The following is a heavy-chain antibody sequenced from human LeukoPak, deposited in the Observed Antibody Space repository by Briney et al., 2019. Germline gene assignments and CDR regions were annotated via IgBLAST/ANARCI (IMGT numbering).Heavy chain of an antibody. CDR3: ASADGYKIDY. Sequence: SETLSLTCTVSGDSISGSSYYGVWIRQPPGKGLEWVGNIYYVGSTYYNPSLKSRVSISVDTSNKQFSLKVSSVTAADTAVYYCASADGYKIDYWGQGTLVTVSS. CDR1: GDSISGSSYY. CDR2: IYYVGST. D-gene: IGHD5-24*01. J-gene: IGHJ4*02. V-gene: IGHV4-39*01.